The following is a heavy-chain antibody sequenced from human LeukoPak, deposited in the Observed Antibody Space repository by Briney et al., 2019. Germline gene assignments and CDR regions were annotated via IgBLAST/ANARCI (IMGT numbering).Heavy chain of an antibody. J-gene: IGHJ4*02. V-gene: IGHV1-2*04. CDR3: ARDHGYEFDY. CDR2: INPNSGGT. Sequence: GASVTVSFKASGYTFTGYYMHWVRQAPGQGREWMGWINPNSGGTNYAQKFQGWVTMTRDTSISTAYMELSRLRSDDTAVYYCARDHGYEFDYWGQGTLVTVSS. D-gene: IGHD2-2*03. CDR1: GYTFTGYY.